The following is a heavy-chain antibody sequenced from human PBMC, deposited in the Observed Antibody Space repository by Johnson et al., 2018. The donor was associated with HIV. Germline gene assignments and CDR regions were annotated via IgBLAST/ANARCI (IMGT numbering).Heavy chain of an antibody. CDR3: TTVGGILGTYAFDI. J-gene: IGHJ3*02. D-gene: IGHD2-8*02. CDR1: GFTFSSYA. Sequence: QVQLVESGGGLVQPGGSLRLSCAASGFTFSSYAMHWVRQAPGKGLEWVAVISYDGSNQYYADSVKGRFTISRDNSKNTLYLQMNSLKTEDTALYYCTTVGGILGTYAFDIWGQGTMVTVSS. V-gene: IGHV3-30-3*01. CDR2: ISYDGSNQ.